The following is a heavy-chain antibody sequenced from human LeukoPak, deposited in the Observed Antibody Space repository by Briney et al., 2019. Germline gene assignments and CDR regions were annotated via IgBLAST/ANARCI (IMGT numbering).Heavy chain of an antibody. CDR3: ARDPGNSSTPFDY. J-gene: IGHJ4*02. Sequence: GGSLRLSCAASGFTFSSYSMNWVRQAPGKGLEWVSYISSSSTIYYADSVKGRFTISRDNAKNSLYLQMNSLRAEDTAVYYCARDPGNSSTPFDYWGQGTLVTVSS. CDR2: ISSSSTI. CDR1: GFTFSSYS. D-gene: IGHD1-7*01. V-gene: IGHV3-48*04.